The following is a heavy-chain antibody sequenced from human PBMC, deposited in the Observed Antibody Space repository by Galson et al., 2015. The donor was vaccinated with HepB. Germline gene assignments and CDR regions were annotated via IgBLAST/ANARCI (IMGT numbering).Heavy chain of an antibody. CDR2: FDPEDGET. CDR3: ATDPIVVVPADRRDQKRELHY. CDR1: GYTLTELS. V-gene: IGHV1-24*01. J-gene: IGHJ4*02. Sequence: SVKVSCKVSGYTLTELSMHWVRQAPGKGLEWMGGFDPEDGETIYAQKFQGRVTMTEDTSTDTAYMELSSLRSEDTAVYYCATDPIVVVPADRRDQKRELHYWGQGTLVTVSS. D-gene: IGHD2-2*01.